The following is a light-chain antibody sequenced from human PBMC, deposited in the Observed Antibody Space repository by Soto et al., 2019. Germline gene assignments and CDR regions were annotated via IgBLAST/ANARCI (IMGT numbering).Light chain of an antibody. CDR3: QHSNSYSEA. J-gene: IGKJ1*01. Sequence: DIQRTQSRSTLAGSVGDRVTITCRASQTISSWLAWYQHKPGKAPKLLIYKASTLKSGVPSRFSGSGSGTEFTLTISSLQPDDFATYYCQHSNSYSEAFGQGTKVDIK. CDR2: KAS. V-gene: IGKV1-5*03. CDR1: QTISSW.